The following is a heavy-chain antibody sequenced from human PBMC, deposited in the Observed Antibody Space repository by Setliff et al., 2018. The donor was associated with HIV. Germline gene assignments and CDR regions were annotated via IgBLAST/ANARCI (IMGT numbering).Heavy chain of an antibody. D-gene: IGHD2-15*01. V-gene: IGHV3-7*03. CDR1: GFTFSSHW. CDR3: AREVVVVVATTDAFDI. CDR2: IKQDGSEK. Sequence: GGSLRLSCGASGFTFSSHWMAWVRQAPGKGLEWVANIKQDGSEKYYVDSVKGRFTISRDNAQNSLYLQMNSLRAEDTAVYYCAREVVVVVATTDAFDIWGQGTMVTVSS. J-gene: IGHJ3*02.